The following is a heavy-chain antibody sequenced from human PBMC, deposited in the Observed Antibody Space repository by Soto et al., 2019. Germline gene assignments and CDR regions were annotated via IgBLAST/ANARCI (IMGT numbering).Heavy chain of an antibody. CDR3: ARQGTVAVAGAFDY. CDR1: GFVFSSYD. V-gene: IGHV3-33*01. J-gene: IGHJ4*02. Sequence: QVHLVESGGGVVQPGTSLRLSCATSGFVFSSYDMHWIRQAPGKGLEWVAVIWYDGDKKDYGDSVKGRFTISRDNSNNTLYLQMNSLRVEDTAVYYCARQGTVAVAGAFDYWGQGILVTVSS. CDR2: IWYDGDKK. D-gene: IGHD6-19*01.